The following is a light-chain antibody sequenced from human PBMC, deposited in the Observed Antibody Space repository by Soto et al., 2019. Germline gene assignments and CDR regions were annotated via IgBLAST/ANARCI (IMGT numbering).Light chain of an antibody. J-gene: IGLJ1*01. CDR2: EAS. V-gene: IGLV2-23*01. CDR3: CAYAGTGTFYV. CDR1: SNGIGNDNF. Sequence: QSVLTQPASGSESPGQWISISCTGTSNGIGNDNFVSWYQQHPGKAPKLLIYEASERPSGVSNRFSGSKSGYTASLTISGLQAEDEADYYCCAYAGTGTFYVFGPGTKVTVL.